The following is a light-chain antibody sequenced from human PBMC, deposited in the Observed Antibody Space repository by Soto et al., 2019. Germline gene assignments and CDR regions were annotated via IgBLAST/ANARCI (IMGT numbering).Light chain of an antibody. CDR3: CSYAGSPRYV. Sequence: QSALTKPRSVSGSPGQSVTISCTGTSSDVGGYNYVSWYQQHPGKAPKVMIYDVSERPSGVPDRVSGSKSGNTASLPISGLQAEDEADYYCCSYAGSPRYVLGTGTKLTVL. V-gene: IGLV2-11*01. CDR1: SSDVGGYNY. J-gene: IGLJ1*01. CDR2: DVS.